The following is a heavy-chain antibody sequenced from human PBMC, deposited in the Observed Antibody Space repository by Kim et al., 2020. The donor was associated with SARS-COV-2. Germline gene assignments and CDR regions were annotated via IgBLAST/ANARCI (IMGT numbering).Heavy chain of an antibody. CDR3: ARPGIANNAFDI. J-gene: IGHJ3*02. D-gene: IGHD1-26*01. V-gene: IGHV5-51*04. Sequence: YSPAYQGQVTISADKPIRTAYLQWSSLKASDTAMYYCARPGIANNAFDIWGQGTMVTVSS.